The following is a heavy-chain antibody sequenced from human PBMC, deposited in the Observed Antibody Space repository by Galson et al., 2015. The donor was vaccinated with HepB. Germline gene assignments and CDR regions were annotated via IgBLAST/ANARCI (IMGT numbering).Heavy chain of an antibody. D-gene: IGHD4-17*01. J-gene: IGHJ3*02. CDR3: ARYMATTVTTSDAFDI. V-gene: IGHV4-34*01. Sequence: ETLSLTCAVYGGSFSGYYWSWIRQPPGKGLEWIGEINHSGSTNYNPSLKSRVTISVDTSKNQFSLKLSSVTAADTAVYYCARYMATTVTTSDAFDIWGRGTMVTVSS. CDR2: INHSGST. CDR1: GGSFSGYY.